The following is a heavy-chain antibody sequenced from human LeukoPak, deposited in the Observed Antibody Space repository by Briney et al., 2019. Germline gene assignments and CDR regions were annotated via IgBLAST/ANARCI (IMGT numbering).Heavy chain of an antibody. D-gene: IGHD2-2*01. CDR1: GYTFTSYD. CDR2: MNPNSGNT. Sequence: ASVKVSCKASGYTFTSYDINWVRQATGQGLEWMGWMNPNSGNTGYAQKFQGRVTMTRNTSISTAYMELSSLRSEDTAVYYCARGPGGYCSSTSCYYMDVWGKGTTVTVSS. V-gene: IGHV1-8*01. CDR3: ARGPGGYCSSTSCYYMDV. J-gene: IGHJ6*03.